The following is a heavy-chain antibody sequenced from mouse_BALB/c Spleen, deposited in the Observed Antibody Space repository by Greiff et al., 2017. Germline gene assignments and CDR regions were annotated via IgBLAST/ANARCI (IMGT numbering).Heavy chain of an antibody. CDR2: ISSGGST. CDR1: GFTFSSYA. D-gene: IGHD2-4*01. V-gene: IGHV5-6-5*01. CDR3: ARGQDGLRPVWYFDV. J-gene: IGHJ1*01. Sequence: EVHLVESGGGLVKPGGSLKLSCAASGFTFSSYAMSWVRQTPEKRLEWVASISSGGSTYYPDSVKGRFTISRDNARNILYLQMSSLRSEDTAMYYCARGQDGLRPVWYFDVWGAGTTVTVSS.